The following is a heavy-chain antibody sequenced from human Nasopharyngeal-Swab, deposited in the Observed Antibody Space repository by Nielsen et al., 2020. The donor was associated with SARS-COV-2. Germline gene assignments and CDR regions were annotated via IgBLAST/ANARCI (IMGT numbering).Heavy chain of an antibody. V-gene: IGHV3-7*01. J-gene: IGHJ6*02. Sequence: VRQMRGKWVEWVANIKEDGSEKNYVDSVKGRFTISRDKAKNSLYLQMNSLRADDTAVYYCARDTYCSGGSWYGYGMDVWGQGTTVTVSS. D-gene: IGHD2-15*01. CDR3: ARDTYCSGGSWYGYGMDV. CDR2: IKEDGSEK.